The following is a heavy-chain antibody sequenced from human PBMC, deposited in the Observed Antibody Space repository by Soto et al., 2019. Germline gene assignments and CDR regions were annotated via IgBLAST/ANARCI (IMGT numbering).Heavy chain of an antibody. Sequence: QVQLVESGGGVVQPGRSLRLSCAASGFTFSSYGMHWVRQAPGKGLEWVAVISYDGSNKYYADSVKGRFTISRDNSKNTLYLQMNSLRAEDTAVYFCAKDRSSSGWYGAFDTWGQGTMVTVSS. J-gene: IGHJ3*02. CDR3: AKDRSSSGWYGAFDT. CDR1: GFTFSSYG. V-gene: IGHV3-30*18. D-gene: IGHD6-19*01. CDR2: ISYDGSNK.